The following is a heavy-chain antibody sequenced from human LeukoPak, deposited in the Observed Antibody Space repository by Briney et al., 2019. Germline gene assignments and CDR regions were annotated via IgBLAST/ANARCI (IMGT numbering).Heavy chain of an antibody. CDR2: VYHSGST. J-gene: IGHJ4*02. V-gene: IGHV4-59*08. Sequence: SETLSLTCTVSGGSIRTYYWSWIRQSPGKGLEWIGYVYHSGSTNYNPSLRSRATISVDTSENQFSLRLISVTAADTAMYYCARSIPTFGTAVAGYHFFDFWGQGTLVTVSS. D-gene: IGHD6-19*01. CDR3: ARSIPTFGTAVAGYHFFDF. CDR1: GGSIRTYY.